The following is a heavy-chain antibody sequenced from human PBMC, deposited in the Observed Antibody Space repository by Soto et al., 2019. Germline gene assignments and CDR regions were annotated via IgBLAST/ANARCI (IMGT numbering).Heavy chain of an antibody. CDR2: IYYSGST. CDR1: SGSISSGDYY. V-gene: IGHV4-30-4*01. Sequence: SETVSLTCTVSSGSISSGDYYWSWIRQPPGKGLEWIGYIYYSGSTYYNPSLKSRVTISVDTSKNQFSLKLSSVTAADTAVYYCARDRIVGATSPPYYYYYGMDVWGQGTTVTVSS. CDR3: ARDRIVGATSPPYYYYYGMDV. D-gene: IGHD1-26*01. J-gene: IGHJ6*02.